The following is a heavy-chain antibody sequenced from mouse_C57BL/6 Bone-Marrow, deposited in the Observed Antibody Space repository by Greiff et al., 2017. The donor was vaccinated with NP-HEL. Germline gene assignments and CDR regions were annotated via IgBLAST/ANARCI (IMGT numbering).Heavy chain of an antibody. CDR1: GFSLTSYG. V-gene: IGHV2-9*01. CDR2: IWGGGST. D-gene: IGHD1-1*01. J-gene: IGHJ4*01. Sequence: VKLVESGPGLVAPSQSLSITCTVSGFSLTSYGVDWVRQPPGKGLEWLGVIWGGGSTNYNSALMSRLCISKDNSKSQVFLKMNSLQTDDTAMYYCASQHYYGSSDYAMDYWGQGTSVTVSS. CDR3: ASQHYYGSSDYAMDY.